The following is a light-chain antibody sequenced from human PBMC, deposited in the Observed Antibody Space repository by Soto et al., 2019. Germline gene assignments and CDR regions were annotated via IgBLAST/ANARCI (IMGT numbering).Light chain of an antibody. V-gene: IGKV3-11*01. CDR2: DAS. J-gene: IGKJ2*01. Sequence: EIVLTQSPATLSLSPGERATLSCRASQSISYNLAWYQQKPGQAPRLLIYDASNRATGVPARFSGSGSGTDFTLSISSLEPEDFAVYYCEQRGDSPLYTVGQGSRLEIK. CDR3: EQRGDSPLYT. CDR1: QSISYN.